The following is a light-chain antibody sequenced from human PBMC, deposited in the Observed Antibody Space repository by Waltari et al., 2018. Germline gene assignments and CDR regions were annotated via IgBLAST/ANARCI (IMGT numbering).Light chain of an antibody. Sequence: QSALTQPRSVSGSPGRSVTISCTGTSSDVGGYHYVSWYQQHPGKAPKFMIYDVNKRPSGVPDRFSGSKSGNTASLTISGLQAEDEADYYCCSYAGSYTFVFGGGTKLTVL. CDR3: CSYAGSYTFV. CDR2: DVN. V-gene: IGLV2-11*01. J-gene: IGLJ2*01. CDR1: SSDVGGYHY.